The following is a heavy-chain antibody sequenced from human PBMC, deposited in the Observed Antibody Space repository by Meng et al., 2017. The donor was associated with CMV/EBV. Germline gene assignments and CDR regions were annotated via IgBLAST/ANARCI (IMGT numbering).Heavy chain of an antibody. V-gene: IGHV3-21*01. D-gene: IGHD3-3*01. J-gene: IGHJ4*02. Sequence: GESLKISCAASGFTFSSYSMNWVRQAPGKGLEWVSSISSSSSYIYYADSVKGRFTISRDNAKNSLYLQMNSLRAEDTAVYYCARVLAKSSYYDFWSCYPPGYWGQGTLVTVSS. CDR1: GFTFSSYS. CDR3: ARVLAKSSYYDFWSCYPPGY. CDR2: ISSSSSYI.